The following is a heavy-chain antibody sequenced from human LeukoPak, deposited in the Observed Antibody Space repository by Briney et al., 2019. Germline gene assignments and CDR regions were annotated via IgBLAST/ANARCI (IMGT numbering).Heavy chain of an antibody. CDR3: ARDLGYSSGWYKGY. D-gene: IGHD6-19*01. CDR2: ISAYNGNT. J-gene: IGHJ4*02. Sequence: GASVKVSCKASGYTFTSYGISWLRQAPGQGLEWMGWISAYNGNTNYAQKLQGRVTMTTDTSTSTAYMELRGLRSDDTAVYYCARDLGYSSGWYKGYWGQGTLVTVSS. CDR1: GYTFTSYG. V-gene: IGHV1-18*01.